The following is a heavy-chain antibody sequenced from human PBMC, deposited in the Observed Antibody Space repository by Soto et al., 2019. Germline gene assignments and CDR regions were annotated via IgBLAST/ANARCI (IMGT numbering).Heavy chain of an antibody. Sequence: PGGSLRLSCAASGFTFSTYGLTWVRQAPGKGLEWVSLINGDGAGTYYADSVKGRFTISRDNSKNTLYLQMNSLRAEDTAVYYRAAGIIEYWGQGTLVTVSS. CDR3: AAGIIEY. V-gene: IGHV3-23*01. CDR1: GFTFSTYG. J-gene: IGHJ4*02. CDR2: INGDGAGT.